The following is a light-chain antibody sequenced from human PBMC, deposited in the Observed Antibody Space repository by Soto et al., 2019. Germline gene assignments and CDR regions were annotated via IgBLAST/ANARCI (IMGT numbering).Light chain of an antibody. Sequence: EIVLTHSPATLSLSPGESATLSCGASQSVCSSYLAWYQQKPGLAPRLLIYDASSRATGIPDRFSGSGSGTDFTLTISRPAPEDLAVYYCQQYGSSPYTFGQGTKLEIK. CDR2: DAS. V-gene: IGKV3D-20*01. J-gene: IGKJ2*01. CDR3: QQYGSSPYT. CDR1: QSVCSSY.